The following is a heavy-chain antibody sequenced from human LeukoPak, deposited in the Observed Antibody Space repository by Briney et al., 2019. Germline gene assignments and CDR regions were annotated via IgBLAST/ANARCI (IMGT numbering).Heavy chain of an antibody. V-gene: IGHV1-18*01. CDR3: ARRVYCSSTSCYGLYYFDY. Sequence: ASVKVSCKASGYTFTSYGISWVRQAPGQGLEWMGWISAYNGNTNYAQKLQGRVTMTTDTSTSTAYMELRSLRSDDTAVYYCARRVYCSSTSCYGLYYFDYWGQGTLVTVSS. D-gene: IGHD2-2*01. CDR2: ISAYNGNT. J-gene: IGHJ4*02. CDR1: GYTFTSYG.